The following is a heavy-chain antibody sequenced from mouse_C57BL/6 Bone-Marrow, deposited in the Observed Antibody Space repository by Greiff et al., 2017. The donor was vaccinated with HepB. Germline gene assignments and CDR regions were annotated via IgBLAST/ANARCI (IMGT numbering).Heavy chain of an antibody. D-gene: IGHD2-4*01. V-gene: IGHV2-2*01. CDR2: IWSGGST. Sequence: VKVVESGPGLVQPSQSLSITCTVSGFSLTSYGVHWVRQSPGKGLEWLGVIWSGGSTDYNAAFISRLSISKDNPKSQVFFKMNSLQADDTAIYYCARCLYYDYDGFAYWGQGTLVTVSA. CDR1: GFSLTSYG. CDR3: ARCLYYDYDGFAY. J-gene: IGHJ3*01.